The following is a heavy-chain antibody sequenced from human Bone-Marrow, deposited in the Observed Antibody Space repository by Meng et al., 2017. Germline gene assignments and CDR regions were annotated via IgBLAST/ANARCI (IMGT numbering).Heavy chain of an antibody. D-gene: IGHD2-15*01. Sequence: ASVKVSCKPSGYNFPDYYIHWVRRAPGQGLEWMGRINPKSGDTHYAQKFQARVTMTRDTSISTAYMELSRLRSDDTAVYYCARAVRDIVVVVAAFPLDYWGQGNLVTVSS. CDR3: ARAVRDIVVVVAAFPLDY. J-gene: IGHJ4*02. V-gene: IGHV1-2*06. CDR1: GYNFPDYY. CDR2: INPKSGDT.